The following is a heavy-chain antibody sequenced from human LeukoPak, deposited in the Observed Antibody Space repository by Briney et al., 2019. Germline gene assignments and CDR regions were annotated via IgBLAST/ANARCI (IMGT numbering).Heavy chain of an antibody. D-gene: IGHD1-26*01. V-gene: IGHV1-69*13. CDR3: ARGLWVGVVGASNY. Sequence: SVKVSCKASGGTFSSYAISWVRQAPGQGLEWMGGIIPIFGTANYAQKFQGRVTITADESTSTAYMELSRLRSDDTAVYYCARGLWVGVVGASNYWGQGTLVTVSS. CDR2: IIPIFGTA. J-gene: IGHJ4*02. CDR1: GGTFSSYA.